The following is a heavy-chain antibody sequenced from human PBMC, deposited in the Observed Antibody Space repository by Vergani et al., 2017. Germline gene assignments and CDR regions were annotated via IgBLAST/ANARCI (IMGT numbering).Heavy chain of an antibody. CDR3: ARDSSGYKPKSQKKNWYFDL. CDR1: GYTFTSYY. V-gene: IGHV1-46*01. CDR2: INPSGGST. D-gene: IGHD3-22*01. Sequence: QVQLVQSGAEVKKPGASVKVSCKASGYTFTSYYMHWVRQAPGQGLEWMGIINPSGGSTSYAQKFQGRVTMTRDTSTSTVYMELSSLRSEDTAVYYCARDSSGYKPKSQKKNWYFDLWGRGTLVTVSS. J-gene: IGHJ2*01.